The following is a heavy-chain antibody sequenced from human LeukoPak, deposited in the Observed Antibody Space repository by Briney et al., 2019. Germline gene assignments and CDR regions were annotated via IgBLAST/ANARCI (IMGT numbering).Heavy chain of an antibody. CDR3: ARLYYDSSGCSNYFDY. CDR1: GYTFTSYG. J-gene: IGHJ4*02. Sequence: ASVKVSCKASGYTFTSYGISWVRQAPGQGLEWMGWISAYNGNTNYAQKLQGRVTMTTDTCTSTAYMELRSLRSDDTAVYYCARLYYDSSGCSNYFDYWGQGTLVTVSS. CDR2: ISAYNGNT. D-gene: IGHD3-22*01. V-gene: IGHV1-18*01.